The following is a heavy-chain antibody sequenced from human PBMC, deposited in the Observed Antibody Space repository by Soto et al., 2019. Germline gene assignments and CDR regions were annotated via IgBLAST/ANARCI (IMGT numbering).Heavy chain of an antibody. D-gene: IGHD3-10*01. Sequence: ASVKVSCKASGYTFTSYDINWVRLSTGQGLEWMGWMNPNSGNTAYAQKFQGWVTMTRDTSISTAYMELSRLRSDDTAVYYCARDGYYYGSGSYIYGMDVWGQGTTVTVSS. CDR2: MNPNSGNT. CDR3: ARDGYYYGSGSYIYGMDV. CDR1: GYTFTSYD. J-gene: IGHJ6*02. V-gene: IGHV1-8*01.